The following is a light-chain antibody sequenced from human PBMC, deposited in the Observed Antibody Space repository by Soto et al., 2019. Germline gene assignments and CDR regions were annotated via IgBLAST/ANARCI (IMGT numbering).Light chain of an antibody. CDR2: RNN. J-gene: IGLJ3*02. CDR1: SSNIGSNY. V-gene: IGLV1-47*01. CDR3: AAWDDSRSGWV. Sequence: QSVLTQPPSASGTPGQRVTISCSGSSSNIGSNYVYWYQQLPGTAPKLLIYRNNQRPSGVPDRFSGSKSGTSASLAFSGLRSEDEADYYCAAWDDSRSGWVFGGGTKLTVL.